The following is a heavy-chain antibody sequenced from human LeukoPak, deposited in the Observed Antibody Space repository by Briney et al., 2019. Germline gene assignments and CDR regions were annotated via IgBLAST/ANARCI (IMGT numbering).Heavy chain of an antibody. CDR2: ISSGGSPM. Sequence: GGSLGLSCAASGFTFSDYYMTWLRQAPEKGLEWVSYISSGGSPMYYADSVKGRFTISRDNAKNSLYLQMNSLRAEDTAVYYCARDIGMITFGGVIVPLPNDYWGQGTLVTVSS. J-gene: IGHJ4*02. CDR1: GFTFSDYY. D-gene: IGHD3-16*02. V-gene: IGHV3-11*01. CDR3: ARDIGMITFGGVIVPLPNDY.